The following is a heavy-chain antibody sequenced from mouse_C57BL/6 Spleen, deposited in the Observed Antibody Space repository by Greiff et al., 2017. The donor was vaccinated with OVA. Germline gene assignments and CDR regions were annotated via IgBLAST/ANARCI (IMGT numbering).Heavy chain of an antibody. J-gene: IGHJ2*01. CDR2: IYPRDGST. V-gene: IGHV1-85*01. D-gene: IGHD2-1*01. Sequence: QVHVKQSGPELVKPGASVKLSCKASGYTFTSYDINWVKQRPGQGLEWIGWIYPRDGSTKYNEKFKGKATLTVDTSSSTAYMELHSLTSEDSAVYFCAREDYGNYPYYFDYWGQGTTLTVSS. CDR3: AREDYGNYPYYFDY. CDR1: GYTFTSYD.